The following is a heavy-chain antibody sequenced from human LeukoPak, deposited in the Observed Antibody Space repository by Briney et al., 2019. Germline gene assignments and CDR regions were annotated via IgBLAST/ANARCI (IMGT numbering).Heavy chain of an antibody. D-gene: IGHD3-10*01. CDR1: GVSISTYY. CDR2: VYYTGTT. CDR3: ARSYYGSGSYYSFDP. J-gene: IGHJ5*02. Sequence: SETLSLTCTVSGVSISTYYWSWIRQPPGKGLEWIGYVYYTGTTSYSPFLKSRVTISVDTSKNQFSLRLSSVTAADTAVYFCARSYYGSGSYYSFDPWGQGTLVTVSS. V-gene: IGHV4-59*01.